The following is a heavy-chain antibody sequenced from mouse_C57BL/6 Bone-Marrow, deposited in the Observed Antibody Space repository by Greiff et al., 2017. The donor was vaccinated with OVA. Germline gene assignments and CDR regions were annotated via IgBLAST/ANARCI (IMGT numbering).Heavy chain of an antibody. D-gene: IGHD1-1*01. CDR1: GFTFSDYG. CDR3: ARALLRSKSFYYYAMDY. Sequence: EVHLVESGGGLVKPGGSLKLSCAASGFTFSDYGMHWVRQAPEKGLEWVAYISSGSSTIYYADTVKGRFTISRDNAKNTLFLQMTSLRSEDTAMYYCARALLRSKSFYYYAMDYWGQGTSVTVSS. J-gene: IGHJ4*01. V-gene: IGHV5-17*01. CDR2: ISSGSSTI.